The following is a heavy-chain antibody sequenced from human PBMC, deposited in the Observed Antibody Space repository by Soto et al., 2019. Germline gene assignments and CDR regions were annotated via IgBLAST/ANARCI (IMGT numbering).Heavy chain of an antibody. J-gene: IGHJ5*02. CDR3: ARSPIEVLVVARQKWFDT. Sequence: QVHLVQSGAEVKKPGASVKVSCRTSGYTFNTYDINWVRQATGQGLEWIGWMNVNSGYTEYAQKFQGRVNMTRNKSITTAFMELSGLSHDDTAVYYCARSPIEVLVVARQKWFDTWGQGMLVTVSS. D-gene: IGHD2-2*01. CDR1: GYTFNTYD. CDR2: MNVNSGYT. V-gene: IGHV1-8*01.